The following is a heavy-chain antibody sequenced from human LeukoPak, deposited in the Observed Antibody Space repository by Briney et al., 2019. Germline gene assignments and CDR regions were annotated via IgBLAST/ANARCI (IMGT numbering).Heavy chain of an antibody. D-gene: IGHD2-15*01. J-gene: IGHJ4*02. CDR3: ARAPVGCSGGSCYSAYFDY. Sequence: PGGSLRLSCAASGFTFSSYWMSWVRQAPGKGRDWVANIKQDGSEKYYVDSVKGRFTISRDNAKNSLYLQMNSLRAEDTAVYYCARAPVGCSGGSCYSAYFDYWGQGTLVTVSS. V-gene: IGHV3-7*03. CDR2: IKQDGSEK. CDR1: GFTFSSYW.